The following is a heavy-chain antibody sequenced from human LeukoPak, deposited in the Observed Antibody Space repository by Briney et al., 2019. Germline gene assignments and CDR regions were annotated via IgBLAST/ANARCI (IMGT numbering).Heavy chain of an antibody. V-gene: IGHV3-9*01. CDR2: ISWNSGSI. D-gene: IGHD4-17*01. J-gene: IGHJ4*02. Sequence: GGSLRLSCAASGFTFDDYAMHWVRQAPGKGLEWVSGISWNSGSIGYADSVKGRFTISRDNAKNSLYLQVNSLSADDTAVYHCARGTVPTTFDSWGQGTLVTVSS. CDR1: GFTFDDYA. CDR3: ARGTVPTTFDS.